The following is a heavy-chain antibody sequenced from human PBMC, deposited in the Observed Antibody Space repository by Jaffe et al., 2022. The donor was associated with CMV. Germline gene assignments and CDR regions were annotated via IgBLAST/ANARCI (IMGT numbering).Heavy chain of an antibody. CDR2: IWYDGSKK. CDR3: ARGGYSTEHNNYYSQDV. Sequence: QVQLEESGGGVVQPGRSLRLSCAASGFTFSNNDIHWVRQAPGKGLDWVAIIWYDGSKKFFGDSVKGRFTVSRDNSKNMAYLEMNNLKVDDTGVYYCARGGYSTEHNNYYSQDVWGRGTTVTVSS. V-gene: IGHV3-33*01. D-gene: IGHD5-12*01. J-gene: IGHJ6*02. CDR1: GFTFSNND.